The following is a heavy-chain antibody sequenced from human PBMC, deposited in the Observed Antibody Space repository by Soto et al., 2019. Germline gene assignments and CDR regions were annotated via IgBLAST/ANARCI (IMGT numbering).Heavy chain of an antibody. CDR1: GDSVSSNSAA. D-gene: IGHD3-16*02. CDR2: TYYRSKWYN. Sequence: SQTLSLPCAISGDSVSSNSAAWTWIRQSPSRGLEWLGRTYYRSKWYNDYAVSVKSRITINPDTSKNQFSLQLNSVTPEDTAVYYCARGDYIWGSYRYRGYFDYWGQGTLVTVSS. J-gene: IGHJ4*02. CDR3: ARGDYIWGSYRYRGYFDY. V-gene: IGHV6-1*01.